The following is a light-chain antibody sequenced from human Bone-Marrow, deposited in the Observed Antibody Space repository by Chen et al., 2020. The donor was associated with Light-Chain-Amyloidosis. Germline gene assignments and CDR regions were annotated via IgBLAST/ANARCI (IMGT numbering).Light chain of an antibody. J-gene: IGKJ3*01. V-gene: IGKV1-33*01. Sequence: DIQMTQSPSSLSASVGDSVTLSCQASQHIFRSLNWYQQKPGKAPRLLIYDASNLERGVPSRFSGGGSGTHFTLTINSLQPDDFATYFCQHYDAVPLFTFGPGTTVD. CDR3: QHYDAVPLFT. CDR2: DAS. CDR1: QHIFRS.